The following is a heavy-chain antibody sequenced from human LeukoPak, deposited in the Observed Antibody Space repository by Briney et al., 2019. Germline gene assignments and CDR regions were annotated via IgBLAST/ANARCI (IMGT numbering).Heavy chain of an antibody. CDR1: GYSFTSYW. J-gene: IGHJ5*02. V-gene: IGHV5-51*01. Sequence: GESLKISCKGSGYSFTSYWIGWVRQMPGKGLEWMGIIYPGDSDTRYSPSFQGQVTISADKSISTAYLQWSSLKASDTAMYYCARRYCSSTSCYGWFDPWGQGTLVTVSS. CDR2: IYPGDSDT. D-gene: IGHD2-2*01. CDR3: ARRYCSSTSCYGWFDP.